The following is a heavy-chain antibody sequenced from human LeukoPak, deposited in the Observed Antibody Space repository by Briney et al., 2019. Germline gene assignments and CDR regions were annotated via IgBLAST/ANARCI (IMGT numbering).Heavy chain of an antibody. V-gene: IGHV4-39*07. D-gene: IGHD3-16*01. CDR2: INHSGST. CDR1: GGSISSSSYY. CDR3: ARCPLITFGGCPFDY. Sequence: SETLSLTCTVSGGSISSSSYYWGWIRQPPGKGLEWIGEINHSGSTNYNPSLKSRVTISVDTSKNQFSLKLSSVTAADTAVYYCARCPLITFGGCPFDYWGQGTLVTVSS. J-gene: IGHJ4*02.